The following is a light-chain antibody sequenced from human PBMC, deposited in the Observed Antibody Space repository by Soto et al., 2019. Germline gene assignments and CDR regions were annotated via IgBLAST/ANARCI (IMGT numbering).Light chain of an antibody. V-gene: IGKV3-20*01. CDR1: QSVSSSY. CDR3: QQYGSSPMYT. Sequence: EIVLTQSPGTLSLSPGERATLSCRASQSVSSSYLVWYQQKPGQAPRLLIYGASSRATGIPDRFSGSGSGTDFTLTISRLGPEDFAVYYCQQYGSSPMYTFGQGTKLEIK. CDR2: GAS. J-gene: IGKJ2*01.